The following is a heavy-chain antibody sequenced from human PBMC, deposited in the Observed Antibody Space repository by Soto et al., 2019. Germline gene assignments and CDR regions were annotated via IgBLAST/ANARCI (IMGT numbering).Heavy chain of an antibody. Sequence: LRLSCEASGFSIRDYWMHWVRQAPGEGLVWVSCINGDASSTTYADSVKGRFTISRDDAKNTVYLQMTSLRAEDTAVYFCARDRSYAMEVWGQGTRVTVSS. V-gene: IGHV3-74*01. J-gene: IGHJ6*02. CDR1: GFSIRDYW. CDR3: ARDRSYAMEV. CDR2: INGDASST.